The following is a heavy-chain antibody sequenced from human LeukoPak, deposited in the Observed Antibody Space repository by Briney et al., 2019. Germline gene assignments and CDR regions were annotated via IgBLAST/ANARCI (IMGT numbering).Heavy chain of an antibody. CDR1: GASFSTNY. D-gene: IGHD1-1*01. J-gene: IGHJ6*03. V-gene: IGHV4-59*01. CDR2: VFDSGST. CDR3: ARLYQQSKWKYYYYYMDV. Sequence: SETLSLTCSVSGASFSTNYWSWLRQPPGRGLEWIGYVFDSGSTNYNPSLKSRVTISVDTSTKQFSLRLSSVTAADTAVYYCARLYQQSKWKYYYYYMDVWGKGTAVTVS.